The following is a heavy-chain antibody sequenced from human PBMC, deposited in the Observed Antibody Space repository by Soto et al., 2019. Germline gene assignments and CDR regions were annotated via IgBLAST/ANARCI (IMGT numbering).Heavy chain of an antibody. Sequence: EVQLLESGGGSVQPGGSLMLSCAASGFTFDSYSLSWVRQAPGKGLEWVSGISGTGQTTHYGDSVKGRFIISRDNFRNTLYLQMNSLRAEDTAVYFCAKSRGDSWNTYFFDYWGRGAWSPSPQ. CDR1: GFTFDSYS. V-gene: IGHV3-23*01. D-gene: IGHD2-21*01. CDR3: AKSRGDSWNTYFFDY. J-gene: IGHJ4*02. CDR2: ISGTGQTT.